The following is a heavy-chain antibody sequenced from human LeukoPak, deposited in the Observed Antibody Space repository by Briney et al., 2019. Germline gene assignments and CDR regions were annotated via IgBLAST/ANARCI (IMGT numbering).Heavy chain of an antibody. V-gene: IGHV3-33*01. Sequence: GGSLRLSCAASGFAFSTYVMHWVRQAPGKGLEWVAIIWFDGSKDYHADSVKGRFTISRDNSRNTLFLQMDSLRIEDTALYYCARDVTGSLDYWGQGTLVTVSS. CDR2: IWFDGSKD. D-gene: IGHD2-8*02. CDR1: GFAFSTYV. CDR3: ARDVTGSLDY. J-gene: IGHJ4*02.